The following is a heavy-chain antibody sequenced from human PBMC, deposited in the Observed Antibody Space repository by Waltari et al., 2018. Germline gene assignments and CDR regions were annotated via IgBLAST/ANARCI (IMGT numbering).Heavy chain of an antibody. CDR1: GDSTREFY. CDR2: IYYTGAT. J-gene: IGHJ4*01. Sequence: QVQLQGSGPRLVKTSETLSLNCSVSGDSTREFYWSWIRQTPDKRLEWIGHIYYTGATNNNPSLGGRVTISADTSKHQFSLRLESVTAADTATYFCTSGVYEGGHEIDYWGQGIQVTVSS. V-gene: IGHV4-59*01. D-gene: IGHD3-10*01. CDR3: TSGVYEGGHEIDY.